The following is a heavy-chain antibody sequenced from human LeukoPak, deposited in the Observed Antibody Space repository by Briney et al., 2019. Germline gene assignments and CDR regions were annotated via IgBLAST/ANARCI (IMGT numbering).Heavy chain of an antibody. CDR3: ASQGDGWWLDY. J-gene: IGHJ4*02. D-gene: IGHD2-8*02. V-gene: IGHV6-1*01. CDR1: GGSVSSNTGA. Sequence: SQTLSLTCAISGGSVSSNTGAWNWIRQSPSRGLEWLGRTYYRSKWVNDCEESVKSRITINSDTSRNQLSLRLNSVTPEDTADYYRASQGDGWWLDYWGRGILVTVSA. CDR2: TYYRSKWVN.